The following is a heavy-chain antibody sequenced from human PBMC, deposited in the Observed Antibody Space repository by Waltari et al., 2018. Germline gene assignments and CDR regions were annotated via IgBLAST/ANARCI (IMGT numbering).Heavy chain of an antibody. V-gene: IGHV4-39*07. D-gene: IGHD6-13*01. CDR3: ARHPAAGTWSHYYYYYGMDV. Sequence: QLQLQESGPGLVKPSETLSLTCTVSGGSISSSSYYWGWIRQPPGKGLGWIGSTYYSGSTYYNPSLKSRVTISVDTSKNQFSLKLSSVTAADTAVYYCARHPAAGTWSHYYYYYGMDVWGQGTTVTVSS. J-gene: IGHJ6*02. CDR1: GGSISSSSYY. CDR2: TYYSGST.